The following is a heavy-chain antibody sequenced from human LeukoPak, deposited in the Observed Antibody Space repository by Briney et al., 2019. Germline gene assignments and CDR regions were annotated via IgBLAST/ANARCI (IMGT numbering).Heavy chain of an antibody. CDR2: ISGSGGST. V-gene: IGHV3-23*01. J-gene: IGHJ4*02. CDR1: GFTFSSHA. CDR3: AKHRQYDFWSGYYDY. Sequence: PGGSLRLSCAASGFTFSSHAMSWVRQAPGKGLEWVSAISGSGGSTYYADPVKGRFTISRDNSKNTLYLQMNSLRAEDTAVYYCAKHRQYDFWSGYYDYWGQGTLVTVSS. D-gene: IGHD3-3*01.